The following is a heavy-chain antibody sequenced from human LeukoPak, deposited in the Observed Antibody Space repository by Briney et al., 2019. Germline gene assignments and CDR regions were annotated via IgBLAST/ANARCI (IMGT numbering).Heavy chain of an antibody. CDR3: ARGYYDYVWGSYRNAFDI. D-gene: IGHD3-16*02. J-gene: IGHJ3*02. Sequence: PSETLSLTCAVSGYSISSCYYWGWLRQPPGKGLEWIGSIYHSGSTYYNPSLKSRVTISVNTTNNQFSLKLSSVTAADTGVYYCARGYYDYVWGSYRNAFDIWGQGTMVTVSS. V-gene: IGHV4-38-2*01. CDR2: IYHSGST. CDR1: GYSISSCYY.